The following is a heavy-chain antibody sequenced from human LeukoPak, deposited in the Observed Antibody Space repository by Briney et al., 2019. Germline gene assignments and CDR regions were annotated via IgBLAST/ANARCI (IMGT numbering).Heavy chain of an antibody. CDR1: GGSISSYY. D-gene: IGHD2-21*02. J-gene: IGHJ3*02. V-gene: IGHV4-59*12. CDR3: GRWNCGGDCYHDGFDI. Sequence: PSETLSLTCTVSGGSISSYYWSWIRRPPGKGLEWIGYIYYSGSTNYNPSLKSRVTISVDTSKNQFSLKLTSVTAADTAVYYCGRWNCGGDCYHDGFDIWGQGTMVTVSS. CDR2: IYYSGST.